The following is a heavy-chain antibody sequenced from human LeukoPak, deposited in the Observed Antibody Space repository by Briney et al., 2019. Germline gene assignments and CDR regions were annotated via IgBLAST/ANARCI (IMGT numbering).Heavy chain of an antibody. Sequence: GGSLRLSCAASGFTFSDYYMSWIRQAPGKGLEWVSYISSSGSTIYYADSVKGRFTISRDNSKNTLYLQMNSLRAEDTAVYYCAKDPAWYFDWLEVSWGQGTLVTVSS. CDR3: AKDPAWYFDWLEVS. D-gene: IGHD3-9*01. CDR2: ISSSGSTI. J-gene: IGHJ4*02. V-gene: IGHV3-11*04. CDR1: GFTFSDYY.